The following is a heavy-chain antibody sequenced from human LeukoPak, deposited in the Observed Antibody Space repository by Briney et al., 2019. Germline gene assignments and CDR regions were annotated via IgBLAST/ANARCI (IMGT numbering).Heavy chain of an antibody. V-gene: IGHV3-21*01. CDR1: GFTFSNYK. CDR3: ARGSSGYYY. D-gene: IGHD3-22*01. CDR2: ISSSSSFI. Sequence: PGESLRLSCAASGFTFSNYKMNWVRQAPGKGLEWVSSISSSSSFIYYAASVKGRFTISRDNAKNSLYLQMNSLRAEDTAVYYCARGSSGYYYWGQGTLVTVSS. J-gene: IGHJ4*02.